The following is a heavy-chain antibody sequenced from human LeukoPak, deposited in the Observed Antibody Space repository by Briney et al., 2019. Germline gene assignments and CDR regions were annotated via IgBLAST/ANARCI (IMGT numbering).Heavy chain of an antibody. CDR1: GFTFSSYS. CDR2: ISSSSSYI. J-gene: IGHJ4*02. CDR3: ARAPADGYKRYYFDY. V-gene: IGHV3-21*01. Sequence: GGSLRLSCAASGFTFSSYSMNWVHQAPGKGLEWVSSISSSSSYIYYADSVKDRFTISRDNAKNSLYLQMNSLRAEDTAVYYCARAPADGYKRYYFDYWGQGTLVTVSS. D-gene: IGHD5-24*01.